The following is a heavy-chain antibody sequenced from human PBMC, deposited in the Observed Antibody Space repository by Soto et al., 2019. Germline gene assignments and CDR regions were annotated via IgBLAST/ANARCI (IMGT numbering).Heavy chain of an antibody. CDR2: IRSKAYGGTT. Sequence: PGGSLRLSCTASGFTFGDYAMSWVRQAPGKGLEWVGFIRSKAYGGTTEYAASVKGRFTISRDDSKSIAYLQMNSLKTEDTAVYYCTTNTYCDFWSGPGYYSYGMDVWGQGTTVTVSS. CDR1: GFTFGDYA. J-gene: IGHJ6*02. D-gene: IGHD3-3*01. CDR3: TTNTYCDFWSGPGYYSYGMDV. V-gene: IGHV3-49*04.